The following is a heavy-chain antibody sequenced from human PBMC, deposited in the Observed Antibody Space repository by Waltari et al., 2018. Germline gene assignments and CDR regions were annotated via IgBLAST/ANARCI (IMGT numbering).Heavy chain of an antibody. V-gene: IGHV4-39*01. CDR1: GGPISTHYN. CDR2: MQYRGST. Sequence: QLQLQESGPGLVKPSETLSRPCTVPGGPISTHYNWGWIRQPPGKGLEWMGNMQYRGSTFYNPSLESRVTISLDTWKNQFSLRLSSVGAADTAVYFCGRIAFGDEGGYFQYWGQGTLVTVSS. D-gene: IGHD4-17*01. CDR3: GRIAFGDEGGYFQY. J-gene: IGHJ1*01.